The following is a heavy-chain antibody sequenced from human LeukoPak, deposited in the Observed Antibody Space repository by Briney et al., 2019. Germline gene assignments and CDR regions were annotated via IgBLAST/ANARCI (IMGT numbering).Heavy chain of an antibody. Sequence: PSETLSLTCAVYGGSFTTYYWSGIRQPPGKGLEWIGSMYYGGSTLYNPSLKSRVSISVDTSKDQFSLRLRSVTAADTAVYYCARTYYYDSSGPYYWGQGILVTVSS. CDR3: ARTYYYDSSGPYY. D-gene: IGHD3-22*01. CDR2: MYYGGST. V-gene: IGHV4-34*01. CDR1: GGSFTTYY. J-gene: IGHJ4*02.